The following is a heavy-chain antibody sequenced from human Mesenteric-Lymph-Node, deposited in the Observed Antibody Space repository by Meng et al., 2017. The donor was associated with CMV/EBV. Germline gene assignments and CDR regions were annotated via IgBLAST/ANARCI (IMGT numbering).Heavy chain of an antibody. Sequence: GESLKISCAASGFRFSDYWMGWVRQAPGKGLEWVANIRQDGFEKHYLDSVEGRFTISRDNPKNLLYLQMNRMRAEDAGVYFCARDPQEHELTLDYWGQGTLVTVSS. J-gene: IGHJ4*02. D-gene: IGHD1-7*01. CDR2: IRQDGFEK. CDR1: GFRFSDYW. CDR3: ARDPQEHELTLDY. V-gene: IGHV3-7*01.